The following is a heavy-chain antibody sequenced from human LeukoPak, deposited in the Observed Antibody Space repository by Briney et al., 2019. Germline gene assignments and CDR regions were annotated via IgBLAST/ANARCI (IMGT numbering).Heavy chain of an antibody. J-gene: IGHJ4*02. CDR3: ARGPSGYHNT. D-gene: IGHD5-12*01. CDR1: GFTFSSYG. Sequence: PGGSLRLSCGASGFTFSSYGMHWVRQAPGKGLEWVAFIRSDGSNKYYPDSVKGRFTISRDNSKNTLYLQMNSLRAEDTAVYYCARGPSGYHNTGGQGTLVTVSS. V-gene: IGHV3-30*02. CDR2: IRSDGSNK.